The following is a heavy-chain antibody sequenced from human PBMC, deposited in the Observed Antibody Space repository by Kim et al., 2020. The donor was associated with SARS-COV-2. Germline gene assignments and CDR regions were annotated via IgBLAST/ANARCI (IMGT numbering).Heavy chain of an antibody. V-gene: IGHV4-59*01. CDR3: ARVRLGWFGESLYGMDV. D-gene: IGHD3-10*01. Sequence: RKSRVTISVDTSKNQFSLKLSSVTAADTAVYYCARVRLGWFGESLYGMDVWGQGTTVTVSS. J-gene: IGHJ6*02.